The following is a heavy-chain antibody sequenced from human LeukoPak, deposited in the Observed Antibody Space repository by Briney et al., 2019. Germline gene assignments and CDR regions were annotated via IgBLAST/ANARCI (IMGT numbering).Heavy chain of an antibody. J-gene: IGHJ4*02. V-gene: IGHV3-9*01. CDR3: AKDFSDEVGATDYFDY. D-gene: IGHD1-26*01. CDR2: ISRNSGSI. CDR1: GFTFADYA. Sequence: GGSLRLSCAASGFTFADYAMHWVRQAPGKGLEWVSGISRNSGSIGYADSVKGRFTISRDNAKNSLYLQMNSLRAEDTALYYCAKDFSDEVGATDYFDYWGQGTLVTASS.